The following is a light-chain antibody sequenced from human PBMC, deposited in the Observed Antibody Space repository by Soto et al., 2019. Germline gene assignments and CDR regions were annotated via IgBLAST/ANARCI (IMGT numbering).Light chain of an antibody. CDR1: SSDVGSYNL. J-gene: IGLJ2*01. Sequence: QSALTQPASVSGSPGQSITISCTGTSSDVGSYNLVSWYQQHPGKAPKLMIYEGSKRPSGVSNRFSGSKSGNTASLTISGIQAEDEADYYCCSYAGSRMAFGGGTKLTVL. CDR2: EGS. V-gene: IGLV2-23*01. CDR3: CSYAGSRMA.